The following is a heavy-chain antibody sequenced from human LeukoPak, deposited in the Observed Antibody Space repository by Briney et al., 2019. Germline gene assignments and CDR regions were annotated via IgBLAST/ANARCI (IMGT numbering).Heavy chain of an antibody. V-gene: IGHV1-8*03. CDR3: ARSAIIVGATLGYYYMDV. J-gene: IGHJ6*03. D-gene: IGHD1-26*01. CDR1: GYTFTSYD. Sequence: GASVKVSCKASGYTFTSYDIHWVRQVTGQGLEWMGWMNPNSGNTGYAQNFQGRVTISRNTSITTAYMELSSLRSEDTAVYYCARSAIIVGATLGYYYMDVWGKGTTVTISS. CDR2: MNPNSGNT.